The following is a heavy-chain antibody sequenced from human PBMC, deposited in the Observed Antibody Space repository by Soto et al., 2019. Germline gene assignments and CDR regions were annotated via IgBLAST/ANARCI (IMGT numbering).Heavy chain of an antibody. CDR2: IHSDGSIT. Sequence: PGGSLRLSCVASGFTFSSYWMHWVRQVPGKGLMWVARIHSDGSITTYADSVKGRFTISRDNAKNTLYLQMDSLTAEDTAVYYCARQGSHQFFQHWGQGTLVTVSS. CDR3: ARQGSHQFFQH. J-gene: IGHJ1*01. V-gene: IGHV3-74*01. CDR1: GFTFSSYW.